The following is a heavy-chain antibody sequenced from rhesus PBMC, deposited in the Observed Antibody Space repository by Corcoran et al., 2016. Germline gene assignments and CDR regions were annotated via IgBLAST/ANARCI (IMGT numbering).Heavy chain of an antibody. CDR2: IDGNSGST. Sequence: QVQLQESGPGLVKPSETLSLTCAVSGGSFSSYWWSWIRQPPGKGLEGIGEIDGNSGSTNYHPSLKSRVTISKDASKKQFSLKLSSVTAADTAVFYCARSPLAATGKIFDYWGQGVLVTVSS. V-gene: IGHV4-80*01. J-gene: IGHJ4*01. CDR3: ARSPLAATGKIFDY. CDR1: GGSFSSYW. D-gene: IGHD6-25*01.